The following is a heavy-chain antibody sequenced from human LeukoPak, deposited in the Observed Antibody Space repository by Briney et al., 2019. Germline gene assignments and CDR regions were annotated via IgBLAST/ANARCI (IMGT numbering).Heavy chain of an antibody. CDR2: INSDGSST. V-gene: IGHV3-74*01. CDR1: GFTFSSYW. D-gene: IGHD5-18*01. CDR3: AREGPQGDTAMVYYFDH. J-gene: IGHJ4*02. Sequence: PAGSLRLSCAASGFTFSSYWMHWVRQAQGKGLGWVSRINSDGSSTSYADSVKGRFTISRDNAKNTLYLQMNSLRAEDTAVYYCAREGPQGDTAMVYYFDHWGQGTLVTVSS.